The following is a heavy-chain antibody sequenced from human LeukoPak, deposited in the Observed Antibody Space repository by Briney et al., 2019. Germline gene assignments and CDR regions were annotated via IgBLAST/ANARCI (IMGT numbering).Heavy chain of an antibody. D-gene: IGHD3-10*01. CDR3: TRDLPVPSLVRGIIVYGLIDY. J-gene: IGHJ4*02. V-gene: IGHV3-21*06. CDR1: GFTFSSIS. CDR2: ISPDGETT. Sequence: GGSLRLSCEASGFTFSSISMNWVRQAPGKGLEWVSSISPDGETTYHADSVKGRFTTSRDNAKSSLYLQMNSLRAEDTALYYCTRDLPVPSLVRGIIVYGLIDYWGQGTLVTVSS.